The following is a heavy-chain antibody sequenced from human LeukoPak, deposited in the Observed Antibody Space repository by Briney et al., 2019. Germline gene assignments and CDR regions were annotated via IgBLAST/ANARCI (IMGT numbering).Heavy chain of an antibody. Sequence: PGGSLGLSCAASRFTFSSYAMNWVRQAPGKGLEWVSSISGSGDNTHYADSVKGRFTISRDNSKNMMYLQMNSLRAEDTALYYCARDRYGDYSFDYWGQGILVTVSS. CDR1: RFTFSSYA. V-gene: IGHV3-23*01. CDR2: ISGSGDNT. D-gene: IGHD4-17*01. CDR3: ARDRYGDYSFDY. J-gene: IGHJ4*02.